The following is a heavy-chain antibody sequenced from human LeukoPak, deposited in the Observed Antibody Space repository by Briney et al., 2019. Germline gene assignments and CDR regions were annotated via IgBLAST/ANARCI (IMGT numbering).Heavy chain of an antibody. V-gene: IGHV4-59*01. CDR1: GASIRSYY. J-gene: IGHJ4*02. Sequence: SSETLSLTCTVSGASIRSYYWSWIRQPPGKGLEWIGYIYYSGSTNYNPSLKSRVTISVDTSKNQFSLKLSSVTAADTAVYYCVGSIRTYYFDYWGQGTPVTVSS. CDR2: IYYSGST. D-gene: IGHD3-10*01. CDR3: VGSIRTYYFDY.